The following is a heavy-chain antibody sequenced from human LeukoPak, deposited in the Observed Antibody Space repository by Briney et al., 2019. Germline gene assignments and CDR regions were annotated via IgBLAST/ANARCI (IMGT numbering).Heavy chain of an antibody. D-gene: IGHD6-13*01. Sequence: GGSLRLSCAASGFTVSSNYMIWVRQASGKGLECVSVIYSDGTTYYADSVKGRFTISRDNSKNTLYLQMNSLRAEDTAVYYCAKAGSIAAEGDYWGQGTLVTVSS. J-gene: IGHJ4*02. V-gene: IGHV3-66*01. CDR3: AKAGSIAAEGDY. CDR1: GFTVSSNY. CDR2: IYSDGTT.